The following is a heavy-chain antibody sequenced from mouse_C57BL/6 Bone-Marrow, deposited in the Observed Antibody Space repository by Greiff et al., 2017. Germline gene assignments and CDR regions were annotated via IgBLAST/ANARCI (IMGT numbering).Heavy chain of an antibody. CDR3: ARDGDSPGAMDY. CDR1: GFTFSDFY. Sequence: EVKVVESGGGLVQSGRSLRLSCATSGFTFSDFYMEWVRQAPGKGLEWIAASRNKANDYTTEYSASVQGRFIVSRDTSKSILYLQMNALSAEDTAIYYCARDGDSPGAMDYWGQGTSVTVSS. D-gene: IGHD2-4*01. J-gene: IGHJ4*01. V-gene: IGHV7-1*01. CDR2: SRNKANDYTT.